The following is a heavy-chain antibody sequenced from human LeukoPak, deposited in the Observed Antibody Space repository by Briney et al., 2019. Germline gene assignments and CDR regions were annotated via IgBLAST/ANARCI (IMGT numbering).Heavy chain of an antibody. J-gene: IGHJ4*02. CDR3: AKDWANGDYIDH. Sequence: SGRSLRLSCAASGFTFSDYGMHWVRQAPGKGLEGVAVVSYDGTNEKYADPVKGRFTISRDNSKNTLSLQMNSLRADDTAVYYCAKDWANGDYIDHWGQGTLVTVSS. D-gene: IGHD2-8*01. CDR2: VSYDGTNE. CDR1: GFTFSDYG. V-gene: IGHV3-30*18.